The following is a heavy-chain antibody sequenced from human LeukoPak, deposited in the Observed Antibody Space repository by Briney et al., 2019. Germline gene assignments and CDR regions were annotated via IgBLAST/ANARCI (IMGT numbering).Heavy chain of an antibody. V-gene: IGHV3-23*01. CDR1: GFTFDNYA. CDR2: ISGSGGST. CDR3: TKVLWGLTLLSSDF. J-gene: IGHJ4*02. D-gene: IGHD2-21*01. Sequence: GGSLSLSCAASGFTFDNYAMTSVRQAPGKGLEWIATISGSGGSTYYADSVKGRVTIFRDNSKNMVFLQMNSLRAEDTALYYCTKVLWGLTLLSSDFWGQGTLVTVSS.